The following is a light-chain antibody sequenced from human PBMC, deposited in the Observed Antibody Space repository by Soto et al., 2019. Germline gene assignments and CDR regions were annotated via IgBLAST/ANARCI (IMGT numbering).Light chain of an antibody. V-gene: IGLV8-61*01. J-gene: IGLJ1*01. Sequence: QTVVTQEPSFSVSPGETVTLTCGLSSGPVSSSHHPSWYQQTPGQSPRTLIHDTNRRSSGVPDRFSGSILGNKAALTITGAQAGDESEYFCVLYMGRDTPYVFGSGTKVTVL. CDR3: VLYMGRDTPYV. CDR1: SGPVSSSHH. CDR2: DTN.